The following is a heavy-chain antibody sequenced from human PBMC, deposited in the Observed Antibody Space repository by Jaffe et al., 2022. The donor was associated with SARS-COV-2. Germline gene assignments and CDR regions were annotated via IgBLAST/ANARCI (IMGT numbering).Heavy chain of an antibody. CDR2: IHPDGVDK. V-gene: IGHV3-7*01. Sequence: EIQLMESGGGLVQPGGSLMLSCPTSGFSFSSSWMNWIRQAPGKGLEWVANIHPDGVDKYYVDSVRGRFTISRDNAKSSVYLQMNSLRVEDTALFYCVAWTADNSFWGRGTLVTVSS. CDR1: GFSFSSSW. J-gene: IGHJ4*02. D-gene: IGHD1-1*01. CDR3: VAWTADNSF.